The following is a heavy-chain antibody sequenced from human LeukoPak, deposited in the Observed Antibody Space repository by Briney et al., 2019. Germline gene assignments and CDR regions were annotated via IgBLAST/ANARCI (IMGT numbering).Heavy chain of an antibody. D-gene: IGHD3-3*01. V-gene: IGHV4-39*07. CDR1: GGSISSSSYY. CDR3: ARVNRGDYDFWSGYDSYYFDY. Sequence: PSETLSLTCTVSGGSISSSSYYWGWIRQPPGKGLEWIGSIYYSGSTYYNPSLKSRVTISVDTCKNQFSLKLSSVTAADTAVYYCARVNRGDYDFWSGYDSYYFDYWGQGTLVTVSS. J-gene: IGHJ4*02. CDR2: IYYSGST.